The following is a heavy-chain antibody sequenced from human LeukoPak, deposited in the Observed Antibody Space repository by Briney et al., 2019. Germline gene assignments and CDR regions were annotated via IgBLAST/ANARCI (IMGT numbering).Heavy chain of an antibody. CDR2: INPSGGST. J-gene: IGHJ4*02. CDR3: ARVDLWFGELG. CDR1: GYTFTSYY. V-gene: IGHV1-46*01. Sequence: GASVKVSCKASGYTFTSYYMHWVRQAPGQGLEWMGIINPSGGSTSYAPKFQGRVTMTRDTSTSTVYMELSSLRSEDTAVYYCARVDLWFGELGWGQGTLVTVSS. D-gene: IGHD3-10*01.